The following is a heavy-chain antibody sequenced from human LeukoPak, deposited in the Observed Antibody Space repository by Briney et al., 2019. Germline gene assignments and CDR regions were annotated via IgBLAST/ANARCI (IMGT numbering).Heavy chain of an antibody. CDR1: GFTFSSYA. Sequence: PGGSLILSCAASGFTFSSYAMSWVRPAPGKGLEWVSAISGSGGSTYYADSVKGGFTISRDNSKNTLYLQMNSLRAEDTAVYYCAKDRDTAVVQYYFDYWGQGTLVTVSS. CDR3: AKDRDTAVVQYYFDY. D-gene: IGHD5-18*01. J-gene: IGHJ4*02. V-gene: IGHV3-23*01. CDR2: ISGSGGST.